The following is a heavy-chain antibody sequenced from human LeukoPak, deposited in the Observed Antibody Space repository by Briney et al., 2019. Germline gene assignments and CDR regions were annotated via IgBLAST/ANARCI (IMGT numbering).Heavy chain of an antibody. CDR3: AKDKRIVVVPAAGGCMDV. J-gene: IGHJ6*04. CDR1: GFTFDDYA. V-gene: IGHV3-43D*04. CDR2: ISWDGGST. Sequence: GGSLRLSCAASGFTFDDYAMHWVRQAPGKGLEWVSLISWDGGSTYYADSVKGRFTISRDNTKNSLYLQMNSLRAEDTALYYCAKDKRIVVVPAAGGCMDVWGKGTTVTVSS. D-gene: IGHD2-2*01.